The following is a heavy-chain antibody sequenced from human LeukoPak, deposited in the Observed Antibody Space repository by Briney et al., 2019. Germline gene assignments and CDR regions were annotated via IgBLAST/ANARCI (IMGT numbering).Heavy chain of an antibody. CDR3: ARGLRGYSYGYVPWELSYYMDV. CDR1: GGSISSYY. V-gene: IGHV4-34*01. CDR2: INHSGST. D-gene: IGHD5-18*01. Sequence: PSETLSLTCTVSGGSISSYYWSWIRQPPGKGLEWIGEINHSGSTNYNSSLKSRVTISVDTSKNQLSLKLSSVTAADTAVYYCARGLRGYSYGYVPWELSYYMDVWGKGTTVTISS. J-gene: IGHJ6*03.